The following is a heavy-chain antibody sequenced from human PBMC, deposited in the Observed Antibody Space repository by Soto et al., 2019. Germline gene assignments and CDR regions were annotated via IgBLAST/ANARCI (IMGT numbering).Heavy chain of an antibody. Sequence: GGSLRLSCAASGFTFSDYYMSWIRQAPGKGLEWVSYISTRSSYTNYADSVKGRFTISRDNAKNSLYLQMNSLRAEDTAVYYCARDMNHVSSDFLTTYDGFDYWGQGTMVTVSS. CDR1: GFTFSDYY. CDR2: ISTRSSYT. J-gene: IGHJ3*01. CDR3: ARDMNHVSSDFLTTYDGFDY. D-gene: IGHD3-22*01. V-gene: IGHV3-11*06.